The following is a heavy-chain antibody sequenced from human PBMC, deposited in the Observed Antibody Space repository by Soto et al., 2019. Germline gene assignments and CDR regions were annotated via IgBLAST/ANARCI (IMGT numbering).Heavy chain of an antibody. V-gene: IGHV3-30-3*01. D-gene: IGHD4-17*01. CDR2: VSHDGTTK. Sequence: PGGSLRLSCAASGFTFSAYAMHWVRQAPGKGLEWVAVVSHDGTTKAHADAVKGRFTISRDNSKNTMYLQMNNLSAEDTAVYYCARERDYGDNSGAPWGQGTLVTVS. J-gene: IGHJ5*02. CDR1: GFTFSAYA. CDR3: ARERDYGDNSGAP.